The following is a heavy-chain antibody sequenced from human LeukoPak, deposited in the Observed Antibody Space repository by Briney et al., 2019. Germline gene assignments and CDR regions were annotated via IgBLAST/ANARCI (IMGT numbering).Heavy chain of an antibody. Sequence: GESLKISCKGSGYSFTSYWIGWVRQMPGKGLEWMGMIYPGDSDPRYSPSFRGQVTFSADKSISTAHLHCSSLKASDTAMYYCATRGGGQMVRGIPDAFDIWGQGTMVTVSS. V-gene: IGHV5-51*01. CDR3: ATRGGGQMVRGIPDAFDI. D-gene: IGHD3-10*01. CDR1: GYSFTSYW. J-gene: IGHJ3*02. CDR2: IYPGDSDP.